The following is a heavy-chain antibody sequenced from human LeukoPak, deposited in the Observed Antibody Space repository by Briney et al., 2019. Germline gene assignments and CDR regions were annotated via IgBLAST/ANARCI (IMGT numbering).Heavy chain of an antibody. CDR3: AGGFIGGKSYLKK. J-gene: IGHJ2*01. Sequence: SETLSLTCTVSGGSFSGYYWSWVRQTPGKGLEWIGYIYSSGTTNYDRSLQSRVIISLDTPKNQFSLRVTSVTAADTAMYFCAGGFIGGKSYLKKWGRGIKVIVSS. CDR1: GGSFSGYY. V-gene: IGHV4-59*08. D-gene: IGHD4-23*01. CDR2: IYSSGTT.